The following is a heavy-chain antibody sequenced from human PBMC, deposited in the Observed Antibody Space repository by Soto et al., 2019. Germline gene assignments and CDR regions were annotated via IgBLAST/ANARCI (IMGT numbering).Heavy chain of an antibody. CDR1: GFTFSSYG. CDR2: IWYDGSNK. J-gene: IGHJ3*02. CDR3: ARDGRELVVITTAFDI. Sequence: QVQLVESGGGVVQPGRSLRLSCAASGFTFSSYGMHWVRQAPGKGLERVAVIWYDGSNKYYADSVKGRFTISRDNSKNTLYLQMNSLRAEDTAVYYCARDGRELVVITTAFDIWGQGTMVTVSS. D-gene: IGHD3-22*01. V-gene: IGHV3-33*01.